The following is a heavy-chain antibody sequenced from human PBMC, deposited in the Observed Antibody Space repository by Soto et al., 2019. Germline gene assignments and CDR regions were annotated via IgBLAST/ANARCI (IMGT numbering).Heavy chain of an antibody. D-gene: IGHD6-6*01. CDR3: AKEGGDYSSSHDAFDI. V-gene: IGHV3-9*01. CDR2: ISGNSVSI. Sequence: EVQLVESGGGLVQPGRSLRLSCAASGFTFEHYAMHWVRQAPGKGLEWVSGISGNSVSIGYADSVKGRFTISRDNAKNSLYLQMNSLRAEDTALYYCAKEGGDYSSSHDAFDIWGQGTMVTVSS. J-gene: IGHJ3*02. CDR1: GFTFEHYA.